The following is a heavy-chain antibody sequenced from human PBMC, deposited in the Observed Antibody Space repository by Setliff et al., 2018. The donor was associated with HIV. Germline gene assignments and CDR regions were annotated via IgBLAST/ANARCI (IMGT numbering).Heavy chain of an antibody. Sequence: GGSLRLSCAASGFTFSTYPMSWVRQAPGKGLEWVSGISGSGGSTYYADSVKGRFAISRDNSKNTLYLQMNSLRAEDTAVYYCAKPLTQWGVSPYHYAVDVWGQGTTVTVSS. V-gene: IGHV3-23*01. CDR3: AKPLTQWGVSPYHYAVDV. CDR2: ISGSGGST. D-gene: IGHD1-26*01. J-gene: IGHJ6*02. CDR1: GFTFSTYP.